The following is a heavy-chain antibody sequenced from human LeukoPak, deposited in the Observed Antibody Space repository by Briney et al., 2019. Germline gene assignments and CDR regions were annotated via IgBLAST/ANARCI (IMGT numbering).Heavy chain of an antibody. CDR1: GFSFANSV. J-gene: IGHJ4*02. D-gene: IGHD6-13*01. CDR3: AIREPIGY. V-gene: IGHV3-23*01. Sequence: GGSLRLSCAASGFSFANSVISWIRQAPGKGPEWVSAISGSGDRTDYADSVRGRFTISRDNSKSTLYLQMNSLRVEDTAIYYCAIREPIGYWGQGSLVTVSS. CDR2: ISGSGDRT.